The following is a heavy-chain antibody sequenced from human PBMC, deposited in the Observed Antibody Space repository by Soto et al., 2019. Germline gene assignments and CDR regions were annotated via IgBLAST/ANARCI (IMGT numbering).Heavy chain of an antibody. CDR1: GGSISSYY. D-gene: IGHD7-27*01. J-gene: IGHJ3*02. V-gene: IGHV4-59*01. CDR2: IYYSGST. Sequence: NPSETQSLTCTVSGGSISSYYWSWIRQPPGKGLEWIGYIYYSGSTNYNPSLKSRVTISVDTSKNQFSLKLSSVTAADTAVYYCARLTGGDAFDIWGQGTMVTVSS. CDR3: ARLTGGDAFDI.